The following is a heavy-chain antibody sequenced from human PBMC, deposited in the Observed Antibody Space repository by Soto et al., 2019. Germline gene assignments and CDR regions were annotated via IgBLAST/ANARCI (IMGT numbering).Heavy chain of an antibody. V-gene: IGHV4-59*01. CDR2: IYYSGST. Sequence: SETLSLTCTVSGGSISSYYWSWIRQPPGKGLEWIGYIYYSGSTNYNPSLKSRVTISVDTSKNQFSLKLSSVTAADTAVYYCARSYCSSTSCYLTDFQHWGQGTLVTVSS. CDR1: GGSISSYY. J-gene: IGHJ1*01. D-gene: IGHD2-2*01. CDR3: ARSYCSSTSCYLTDFQH.